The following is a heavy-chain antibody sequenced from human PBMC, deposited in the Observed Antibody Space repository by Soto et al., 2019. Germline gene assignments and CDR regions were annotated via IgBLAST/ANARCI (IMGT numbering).Heavy chain of an antibody. CDR3: ARHGGYCSGGSCYSDFYYGMDV. Sequence: GASVKVSCKGSVYSFTSYWISWVRQMPGKGLEWMGRIDPSDSYTNYSPSFQGHVTISADKSISTAYLQWSSLKASDTAMYYCARHGGYCSGGSCYSDFYYGMDVWGQGTTVTVSS. J-gene: IGHJ6*02. CDR1: VYSFTSYW. D-gene: IGHD2-15*01. CDR2: IDPSDSYT. V-gene: IGHV5-10-1*01.